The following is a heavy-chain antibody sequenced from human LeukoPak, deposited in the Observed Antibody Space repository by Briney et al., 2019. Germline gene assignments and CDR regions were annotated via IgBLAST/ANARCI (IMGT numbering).Heavy chain of an antibody. CDR2: ISAYNGNT. J-gene: IGHJ4*02. CDR1: GYTFTSYY. V-gene: IGHV1-18*04. CDR3: ASWDDDSSGYPY. D-gene: IGHD3-22*01. Sequence: ASVKVSCKASGYTFTSYYMHWVRQAPGQGLEWMGWISAYNGNTNYAQKLQGRVTMTTDTSTSTAYMELRSLRSDDTAVYYCASWDDDSSGYPYWGQGTLVTVSS.